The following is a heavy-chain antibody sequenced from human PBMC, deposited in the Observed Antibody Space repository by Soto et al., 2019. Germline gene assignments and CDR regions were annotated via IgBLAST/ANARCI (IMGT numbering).Heavy chain of an antibody. CDR2: VNSDGSIT. Sequence: GGSLRLSCAASGFTFSSYWMHWVRQAPLTRLAWVSRVNSDGSITHYAASVKGRFTISRYTAKNTLYLPMKRLIAEYTAVYSRPKSKFFGDFNPLLDYGGQGSVDPVSS. CDR1: GFTFSSYW. CDR3: PKSKFFGDFNPLLDY. V-gene: IGHV3-74*01. D-gene: IGHD3-16*01. J-gene: IGHJ4*02.